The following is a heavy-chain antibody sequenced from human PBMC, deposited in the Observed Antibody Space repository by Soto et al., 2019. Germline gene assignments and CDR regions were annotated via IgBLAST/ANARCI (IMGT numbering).Heavy chain of an antibody. J-gene: IGHJ3*02. Sequence: SEIQSLTCTVWGESISSYYSTCIRQTPGKGLEWIAYTSHTGTTDYNPSLKSRVTISLDTSKHQFSLKLSSVTAADTAVYYCARGPPWMDAFDIWRQGTKVTVSS. CDR1: GESISSYY. D-gene: IGHD5-12*01. CDR3: ARGPPWMDAFDI. CDR2: TSHTGTT. V-gene: IGHV4-59*01.